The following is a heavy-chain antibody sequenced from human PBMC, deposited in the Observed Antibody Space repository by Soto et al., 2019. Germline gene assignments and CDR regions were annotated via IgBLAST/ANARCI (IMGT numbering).Heavy chain of an antibody. CDR2: IYYSGST. J-gene: IGHJ5*02. CDR1: GGSISSGGYY. D-gene: IGHD3-9*01. V-gene: IGHV4-31*03. Sequence: SETLSLTCTVSGGSISSGGYYWSWIRQHPGKGLEWIGYIYYSGSTYYNPSLKSRVTIPVDTSKNQFSLKLSSVTAADTAVYYCARVGSPDDFDWLFWFDPWGQGTLVTVSS. CDR3: ARVGSPDDFDWLFWFDP.